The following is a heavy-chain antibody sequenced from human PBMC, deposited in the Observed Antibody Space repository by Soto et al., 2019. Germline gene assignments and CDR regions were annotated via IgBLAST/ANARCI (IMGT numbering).Heavy chain of an antibody. Sequence: SETLSLTCAVSGGSISSSNWWSWVRQPPGKGLEWIGEIYHSGSTNYNPSLKSRVTISVDKSKNQFSLKLSSVTAADTAVYFCARVYDFWSGSIDYWGQGTLVTVSS. CDR3: ARVYDFWSGSIDY. V-gene: IGHV4-4*02. D-gene: IGHD3-3*01. J-gene: IGHJ4*02. CDR2: IYHSGST. CDR1: GGSISSSNW.